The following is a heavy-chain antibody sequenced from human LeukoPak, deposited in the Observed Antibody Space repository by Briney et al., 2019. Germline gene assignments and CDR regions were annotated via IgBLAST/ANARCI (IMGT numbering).Heavy chain of an antibody. CDR1: DFAFSNYE. J-gene: IGHJ3*01. Sequence: GGSLRLSCVASDFAFSNYEMNRVRQAPGKGLEWILYMNIAGSTKYYADSVKGRFTVSRDNAKNSLYLHIDSLRVEDTAVYYCARVSPYGFNALDVWGQGTLVSVSS. CDR3: ARVSPYGFNALDV. CDR2: MNIAGSTK. D-gene: IGHD3/OR15-3a*01. V-gene: IGHV3-48*03.